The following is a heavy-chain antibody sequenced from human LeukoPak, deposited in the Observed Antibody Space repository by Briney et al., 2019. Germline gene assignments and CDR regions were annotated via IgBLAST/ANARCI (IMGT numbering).Heavy chain of an antibody. J-gene: IGHJ5*02. CDR1: GDSVSSNSAA. V-gene: IGHV6-1*01. Sequence: SQTLTLTCAISGDSVSSNSAAWNWIRQSPSRGLEWLGRTVYRSKWYYDYAVSVQSRITINADTSKNQFSLHLNSATPEDTAVYYCARSTALVGDDWVDPWGQGTLVTVSS. D-gene: IGHD3-9*01. CDR2: TVYRSKWYY. CDR3: ARSTALVGDDWVDP.